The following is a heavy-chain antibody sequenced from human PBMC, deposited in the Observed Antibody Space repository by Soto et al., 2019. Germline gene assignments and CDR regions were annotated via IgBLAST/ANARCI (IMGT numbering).Heavy chain of an antibody. D-gene: IGHD2-8*01. CDR2: IYYSGST. CDR3: VRDTSGHLEYFHQ. V-gene: IGHV4-61*01. CDR1: GGSVSSSSYY. J-gene: IGHJ1*01. Sequence: QVQLQESGPGLVKPSETLSLTCTVSGGSVSSSSYYWSWIRQPPGKGLEWIGYIYYSGSTNYNPSLKSRVTISIDTSKNQFSLKLSSVTAADMAVYYCVRDTSGHLEYFHQWGQGTLVTVSS.